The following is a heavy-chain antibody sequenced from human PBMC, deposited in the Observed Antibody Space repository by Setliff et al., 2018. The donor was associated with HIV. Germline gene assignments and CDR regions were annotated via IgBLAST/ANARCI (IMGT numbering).Heavy chain of an antibody. CDR1: GGSISSGSYY. J-gene: IGHJ5*02. CDR3: ARSSLHCGGGSCYLTWFDP. V-gene: IGHV4-61*02. CDR2: IYTSGST. Sequence: PSETLSLTCTVSGGSISSGSYYWSWIRQPAGKGLEWIGRIYTSGSTNYNPSLKSRVTISVDTSKNQFSLRLNSVTAADTAVYYCARSSLHCGGGSCYLTWFDPWGQGTLVTVSS. D-gene: IGHD2-15*01.